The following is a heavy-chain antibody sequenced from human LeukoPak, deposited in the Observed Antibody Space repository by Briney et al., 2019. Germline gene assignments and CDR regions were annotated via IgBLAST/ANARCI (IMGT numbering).Heavy chain of an antibody. Sequence: PGGSLRLSCAASGFTFGSYSMNWVRLAPGKGLEWVSSISSSSSYIYYADSVKGRFTISRDNAKNSLYLQMNSLRAEDTAVYYCARAKQSSYYYDSSGYRGGFDYWGQGTLATVSS. CDR1: GFTFGSYS. J-gene: IGHJ4*02. D-gene: IGHD3-22*01. CDR3: ARAKQSSYYYDSSGYRGGFDY. V-gene: IGHV3-21*01. CDR2: ISSSSSYI.